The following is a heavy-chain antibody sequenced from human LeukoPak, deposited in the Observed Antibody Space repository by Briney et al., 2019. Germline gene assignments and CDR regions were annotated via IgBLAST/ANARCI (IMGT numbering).Heavy chain of an antibody. Sequence: GSLRLSCATSGFTVQSNSITWVRQAPGQGLEGVSVTYSGGTTYYADSVKGRFTITRDNSKNTLYLQMNSLRAEDTAVYYCATAAYGISGSLDYWGQRTLVTVSS. V-gene: IGHV3-53*01. CDR2: TYSGGTT. D-gene: IGHD3-22*01. CDR1: GFTVQSNS. CDR3: ATAAYGISGSLDY. J-gene: IGHJ4*02.